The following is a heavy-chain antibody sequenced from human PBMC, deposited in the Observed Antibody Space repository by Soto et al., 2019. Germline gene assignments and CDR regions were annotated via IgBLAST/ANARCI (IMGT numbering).Heavy chain of an antibody. Sequence: QVQLVQSGAEVKKPGASVTVSCKASGYRFSDYYLHWVRQAPGQGPEWMGWMNPNSGDTKYAQKFKGRVTMTRDTSVRPAVMELNWLKSDDTAVYYCARESGGATATLDYYYFYMDVWGIGTTVTVSS. V-gene: IGHV1-2*02. D-gene: IGHD5-12*01. CDR2: MNPNSGDT. CDR1: GYRFSDYY. J-gene: IGHJ6*03. CDR3: ARESGGATATLDYYYFYMDV.